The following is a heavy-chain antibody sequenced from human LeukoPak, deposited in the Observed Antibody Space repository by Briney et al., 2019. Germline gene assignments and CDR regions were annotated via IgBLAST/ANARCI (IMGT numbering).Heavy chain of an antibody. J-gene: IGHJ3*02. CDR3: ARNGEYNYGDAFDI. V-gene: IGHV4-61*01. Sequence: PSETLSLTCTVSAGSVISGSYYCSWIRQPPGKGLEWIGYIYYSGSTNYNPSLKSRVTISVDTSKNQFSLKLSSVTAADTAVYHCARNGEYNYGDAFDIWGQGTMVTVSS. CDR2: IYYSGST. CDR1: AGSVISGSYY. D-gene: IGHD3-10*01.